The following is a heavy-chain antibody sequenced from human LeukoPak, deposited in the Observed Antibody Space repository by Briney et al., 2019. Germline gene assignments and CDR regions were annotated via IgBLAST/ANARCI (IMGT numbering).Heavy chain of an antibody. Sequence: PGGSLRLSCAASGFTFSSYAMSWVRQAPGNGLEWVSAISGSGGSTYYADSVKGRFTISRDNSKNTLYLQMNSLRAEDTAVYYCAKDGPPRSAVAGSLDYWGQGTLVTVSS. J-gene: IGHJ4*02. CDR3: AKDGPPRSAVAGSLDY. V-gene: IGHV3-23*01. CDR2: ISGSGGST. D-gene: IGHD6-19*01. CDR1: GFTFSSYA.